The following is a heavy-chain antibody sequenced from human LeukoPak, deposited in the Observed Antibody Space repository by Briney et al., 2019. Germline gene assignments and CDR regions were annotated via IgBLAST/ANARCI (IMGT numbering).Heavy chain of an antibody. Sequence: PSETLSLTCTVSGVSISSSNSYWGWIRQPPGKGLEWIGYIYYSGSTNYNPSLKSRVTISVDTSKNQFSLKLSSVTAADTAVYYCATTLFERGLIDQFDIWGQGTMVTVSS. V-gene: IGHV4-61*05. J-gene: IGHJ3*02. CDR3: ATTLFERGLIDQFDI. CDR1: GVSISSSNSY. D-gene: IGHD2-15*01. CDR2: IYYSGST.